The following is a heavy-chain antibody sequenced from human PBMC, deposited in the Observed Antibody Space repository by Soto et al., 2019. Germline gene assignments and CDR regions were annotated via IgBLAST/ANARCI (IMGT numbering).Heavy chain of an antibody. V-gene: IGHV3-48*02. Sequence: PGGSLRLSCAASGFPFSSYSMNWVRQAPGKGLEWVSYISSSSDTIYYADSVKGRFTISRDNAKNVLYLQMNSLGDEDTAVYYCARDRGVVTIFGWPYGMDVWGQGTTVTVSS. CDR1: GFPFSSYS. CDR3: ARDRGVVTIFGWPYGMDV. J-gene: IGHJ6*02. D-gene: IGHD3-3*01. CDR2: ISSSSDTI.